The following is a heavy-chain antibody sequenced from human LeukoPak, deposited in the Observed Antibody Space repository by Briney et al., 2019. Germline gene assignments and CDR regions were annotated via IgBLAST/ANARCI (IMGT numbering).Heavy chain of an antibody. CDR3: ARDFWSAAAVPGGDY. J-gene: IGHJ4*02. CDR2: ISYDGSNK. Sequence: PGGSLRLSCAASGFTFSSYGMHWVRQAPGKGLEWVAVISYDGSNKYYADSVKGRFTISRDNSKNTLYLQMNSLRAEDTAVYYCARDFWSAAAVPGGDYWGQGTLVTVSS. V-gene: IGHV3-30*03. CDR1: GFTFSSYG. D-gene: IGHD2-2*02.